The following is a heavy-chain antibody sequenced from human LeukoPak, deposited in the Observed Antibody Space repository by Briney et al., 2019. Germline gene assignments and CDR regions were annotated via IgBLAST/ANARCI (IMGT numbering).Heavy chain of an antibody. CDR3: ASRPLSGRSTWYTLDF. V-gene: IGHV3-48*04. CDR1: GFTSTSYS. Sequence: GGSLRLSCAASGFTSTSYSINWVRQAPGKGLEWISYVSSTGKTTYYAASVKGRVTFSRDDADNSLYLQMNSLRVEDTGIYYCASRPLSGRSTWYTLDFWGQGVLVTVSS. J-gene: IGHJ4*02. CDR2: VSSTGKTT. D-gene: IGHD6-13*01.